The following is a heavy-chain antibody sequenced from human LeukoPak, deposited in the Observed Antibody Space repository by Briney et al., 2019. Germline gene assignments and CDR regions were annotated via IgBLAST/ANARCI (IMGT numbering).Heavy chain of an antibody. V-gene: IGHV3-30*04. CDR2: ISYGGSNK. Sequence: GRSLRLSCAASGFTFSSYAMHAVRQAPGKGLEWEAVISYGGSNKYYADSVKGRFTISRDNSKITLYLQMNSLRGEDTAVYYCARDFRAYCGGDCYSGDAFDIWGQGTMVTVSS. CDR1: GFTFSSYA. CDR3: ARDFRAYCGGDCYSGDAFDI. J-gene: IGHJ3*02. D-gene: IGHD2-21*02.